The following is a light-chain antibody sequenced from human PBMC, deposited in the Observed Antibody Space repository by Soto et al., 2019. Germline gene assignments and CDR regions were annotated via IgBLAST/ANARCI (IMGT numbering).Light chain of an antibody. Sequence: EIVLTQSPGTLSLSPWERATLSCRASQSVSSTYLAWYQQKPGQAPRLFIYGASSRATGIPDRFSGSGSGTDFTLTISRLEPEDFAVYYCQQYGSSPPTFGQGTKVDIK. J-gene: IGKJ1*01. CDR2: GAS. V-gene: IGKV3-20*01. CDR3: QQYGSSPPT. CDR1: QSVSSTY.